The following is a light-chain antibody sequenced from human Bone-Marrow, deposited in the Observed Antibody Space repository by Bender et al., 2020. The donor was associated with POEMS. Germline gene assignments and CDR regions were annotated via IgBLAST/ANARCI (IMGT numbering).Light chain of an antibody. Sequence: QSVLTQPPSVSVAPGQTVTISCTGTSSNMGAGYGVNWYQQLPGTAPKLLIYNNGNRRSGGPDRISGSKSGASASLAITGLHAEDEADYYCQSYDISLNGWVFGGGTKLTAL. CDR1: SSNMGAGYG. V-gene: IGLV1-40*01. J-gene: IGLJ3*02. CDR3: QSYDISLNGWV. CDR2: NNG.